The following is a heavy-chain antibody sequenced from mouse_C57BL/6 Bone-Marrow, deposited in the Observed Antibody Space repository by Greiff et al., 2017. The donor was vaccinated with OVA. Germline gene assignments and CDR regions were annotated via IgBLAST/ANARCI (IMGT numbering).Heavy chain of an antibody. J-gene: IGHJ4*01. CDR1: GYAFSSYW. Sequence: QVQLQQSGAELVKPGASVKISCKASGYAFSSYWMNWVKQRPGKGLEWIGQIYPGDGDTNYNGKFKGKATLTADKSSSTAYMQLSSLTSEDSAVYFCARGVWLKGAMDYWGQGTSVTVSS. CDR3: ARGVWLKGAMDY. D-gene: IGHD2-2*01. CDR2: IYPGDGDT. V-gene: IGHV1-80*01.